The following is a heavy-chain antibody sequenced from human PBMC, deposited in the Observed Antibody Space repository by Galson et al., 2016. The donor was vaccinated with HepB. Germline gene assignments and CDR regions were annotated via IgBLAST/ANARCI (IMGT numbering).Heavy chain of an antibody. CDR2: IWYDGSNK. CDR3: ARNHGMVTKYYFDY. CDR1: GFIFSSYG. V-gene: IGHV3-33*01. D-gene: IGHD3-3*01. Sequence: SLRLSCAASGFIFSSYGMHWVRQAPGKGLGWVAVIWYDGSNKYYADSVKGRLTISRDNSKNTPYLQMNNLRVEDTAVYYCARNHGMVTKYYFDYWGQGAQVTVAS. J-gene: IGHJ4*02.